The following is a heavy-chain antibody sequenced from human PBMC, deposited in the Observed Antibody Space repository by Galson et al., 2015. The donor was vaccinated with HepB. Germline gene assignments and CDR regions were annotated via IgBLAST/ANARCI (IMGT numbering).Heavy chain of an antibody. CDR2: ITSISTTL. D-gene: IGHD2-15*01. CDR1: GFTFSSFT. J-gene: IGHJ4*02. Sequence: SLRLSCAASGFTFSSFTMSWVRQAPGKGLEWVSYITSISTTLYYADSAKGRFTISRDNAKDSLYLQMNSLRAEDTSVYYCARGPSALDYWGQGALVTASS. V-gene: IGHV3-48*01. CDR3: ARGPSALDY.